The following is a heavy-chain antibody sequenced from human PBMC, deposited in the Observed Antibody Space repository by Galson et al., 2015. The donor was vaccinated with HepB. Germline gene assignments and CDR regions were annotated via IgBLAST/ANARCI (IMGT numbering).Heavy chain of an antibody. CDR2: IWYDGSNK. V-gene: IGHV3-33*08. CDR3: ARIAAAGTGFWYFDL. CDR1: GFTFSSYG. D-gene: IGHD6-13*01. Sequence: SLRLSCAASGFTFSSYGMHWVRQAPGKGLEWVAVIWYDGSNKYYADSVKGRLTISRDNSKNTLYLQMNSLRAEDTAVYYCARIAAAGTGFWYFDLWGRGTLVTVSS. J-gene: IGHJ2*01.